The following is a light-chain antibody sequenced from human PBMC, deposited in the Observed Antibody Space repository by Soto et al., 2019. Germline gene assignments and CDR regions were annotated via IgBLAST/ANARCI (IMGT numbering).Light chain of an antibody. CDR3: QQYGSSPTWT. CDR2: RAS. J-gene: IGKJ1*01. CDR1: QSVRGSY. V-gene: IGKV3-20*01. Sequence: EIVLTQSPGTLSLSPGERATLSCRASQSVRGSYVAWYQQKPGQAPKVLIYRASSRATGIPDRFSGSGSGTDFTLTISRLEPEDFAVYYCQQYGSSPTWTFGQGTKVDNK.